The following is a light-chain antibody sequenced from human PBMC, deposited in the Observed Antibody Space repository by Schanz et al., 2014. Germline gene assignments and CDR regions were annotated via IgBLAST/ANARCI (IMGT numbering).Light chain of an antibody. CDR1: QSVRSF. J-gene: IGKJ1*01. V-gene: IGKV3-11*01. CDR2: DAS. Sequence: EIVLTQSPATLSLSPGERATLSCRASQSVRSFLAWYQQKPGQAPRLLIYDASNRATGIPARFSGSGSGTDFTLTIRSLEPEDFAVYYCQQFNKWPPTFGPGTKVEIK. CDR3: QQFNKWPPT.